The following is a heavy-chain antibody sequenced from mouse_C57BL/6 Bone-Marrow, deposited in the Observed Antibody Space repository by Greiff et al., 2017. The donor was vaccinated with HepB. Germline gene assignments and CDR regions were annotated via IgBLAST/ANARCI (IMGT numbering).Heavy chain of an antibody. CDR2: IRSKSSNYAT. J-gene: IGHJ1*03. V-gene: IGHV10-3*01. CDR1: GFTFNTYA. D-gene: IGHD2-3*01. CDR3: VRGDGYYEDWYFDV. Sequence: EVNVVESGGGLVQPKGSLKLSCAASGFTFNTYAMHWVRQAPGKGLEWVARIRSKSSNYATYYADSVKDRFTISRDDSQSMLYLQMNNLKTEDTAMYYCVRGDGYYEDWYFDVWGTGTTVTVSS.